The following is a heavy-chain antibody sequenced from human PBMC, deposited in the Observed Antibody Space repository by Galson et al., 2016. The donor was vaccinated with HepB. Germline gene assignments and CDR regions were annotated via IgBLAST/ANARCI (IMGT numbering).Heavy chain of an antibody. CDR2: IKSKTDGGPT. CDR3: TTGIYYYDSSGYQPHYYYAMDV. V-gene: IGHV3-15*07. D-gene: IGHD3-22*01. CDR1: GFTFSNAW. J-gene: IGHJ6*02. Sequence: SLRLSCAASGFTFSNAWMNWVRQAPGKGLEWVGRIKSKTDGGPTDYAAPVKGRFTISRDDSKTTLYLQMNSLKTEDTAVYYCTTGIYYYDSSGYQPHYYYAMDVWGQGTTVTVSS.